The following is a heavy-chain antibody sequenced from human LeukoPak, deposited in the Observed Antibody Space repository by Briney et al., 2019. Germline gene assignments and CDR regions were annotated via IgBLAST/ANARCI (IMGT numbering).Heavy chain of an antibody. D-gene: IGHD1-1*01. CDR3: TRGGGQLDF. CDR2: MNQDGSSI. V-gene: IGHV3-7*01. J-gene: IGHJ4*02. Sequence: GGSLRLSCAAFGFTFSNSWISWVRQAPGKGLEWVANMNQDGSSIYYVDSVKGRFTISRDNAKYSLYLHMNSLRAEDTAVYYCTRGGGQLDFWGQGTLVTVSS. CDR1: GFTFSNSW.